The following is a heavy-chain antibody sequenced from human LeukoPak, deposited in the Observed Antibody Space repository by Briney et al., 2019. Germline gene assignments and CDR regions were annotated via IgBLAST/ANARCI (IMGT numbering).Heavy chain of an antibody. Sequence: SETLSLTCAVYGGSFSGYYWSWIRQPPGKGLEWIGEINHSGSTNYNPSLKSRVTISVDTSKIRFSLKLSSVTAADTAVYYCARTQRGYNYGYQYYYYGLDVWGQGTTVTVSS. J-gene: IGHJ6*02. V-gene: IGHV4-34*01. D-gene: IGHD5-18*01. CDR2: INHSGST. CDR1: GGSFSGYY. CDR3: ARTQRGYNYGYQYYYYGLDV.